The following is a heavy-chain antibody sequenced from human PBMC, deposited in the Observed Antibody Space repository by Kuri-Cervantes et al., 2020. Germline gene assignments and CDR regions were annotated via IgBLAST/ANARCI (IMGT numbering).Heavy chain of an antibody. CDR2: ISWDGDDT. V-gene: IGHV3-43*01. J-gene: IGHJ6*02. CDR1: GFTFDDYT. D-gene: IGHD5-12*01. CDR3: ANSGSGYYYYYGMDV. Sequence: GESLKISCVVSGFTFDDYTMHWVRQTPGRGLEWVSLISWDGDDTYYADSVKGRFTISRDNAKNSLYLQMNSLRAEDTALYYCANSGSGYYYYYGMDVWGQGTTVTVSS.